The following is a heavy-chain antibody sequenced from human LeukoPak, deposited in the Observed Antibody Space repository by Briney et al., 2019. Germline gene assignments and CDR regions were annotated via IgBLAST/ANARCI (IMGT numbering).Heavy chain of an antibody. Sequence: GGSLRLSCVASGFTFKNYAMNWVRQAPGQGLEWVSGVSGSGESIYYADSVKGRFTISRDNSQNALYLQMNSLRVDDMAVYYCAKEPSGANVVPADAFDFWGQGTMVTVSS. CDR2: VSGSGESI. V-gene: IGHV3-23*01. CDR1: GFTFKNYA. J-gene: IGHJ3*01. CDR3: AKEPSGANVVPADAFDF. D-gene: IGHD2-2*01.